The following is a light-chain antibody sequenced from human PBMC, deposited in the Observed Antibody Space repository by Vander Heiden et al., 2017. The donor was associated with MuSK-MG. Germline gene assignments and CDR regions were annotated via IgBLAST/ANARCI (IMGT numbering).Light chain of an antibody. V-gene: IGLV3-19*01. CDR1: SLRSYY. Sequence: SSELPPAPAVSVALGQTVRITCQVDSLRSYYASWYQQKPGQAPVLVIYGKNNRPSGIPDRFSGSSSGTTASLTITGAQAEDEADYYCNSRDSSGNHLVFGGGTKLTVL. CDR3: NSRDSSGNHLV. J-gene: IGLJ2*01. CDR2: GKN.